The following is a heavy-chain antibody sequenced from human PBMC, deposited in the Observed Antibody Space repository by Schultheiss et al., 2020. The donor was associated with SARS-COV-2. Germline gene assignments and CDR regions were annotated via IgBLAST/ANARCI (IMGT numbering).Heavy chain of an antibody. V-gene: IGHV1-69*13. Sequence: SVKVSCKASGGTFSSYAISWVRQAPGQGLEWMGGIIPIFGTANYAQKFQGRVTITADESTSTAYMELSSLRSEDTAVYHCARDGAPGAAAVLDYYYGMDVWGQGTTVTVSS. D-gene: IGHD6-13*01. CDR1: GGTFSSYA. J-gene: IGHJ6*02. CDR2: IIPIFGTA. CDR3: ARDGAPGAAAVLDYYYGMDV.